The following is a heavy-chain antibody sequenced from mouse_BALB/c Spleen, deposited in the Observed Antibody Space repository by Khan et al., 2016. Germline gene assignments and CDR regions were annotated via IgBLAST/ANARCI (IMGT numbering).Heavy chain of an antibody. V-gene: IGHV3-2*02. J-gene: IGHJ4*01. CDR2: ISYSGST. Sequence: EVQLQESGPGLVKPSQSLSLTCTVTGYSITSDYAWNWIRQFPGNKLEWMGYISYSGSTSYNPSLKSRISITRDTSKNQFFLQLNSVTTEDTATYYCATYYYGISHYAMDYWGQGTSVTVSS. CDR1: GYSITSDYA. CDR3: ATYYYGISHYAMDY. D-gene: IGHD1-1*01.